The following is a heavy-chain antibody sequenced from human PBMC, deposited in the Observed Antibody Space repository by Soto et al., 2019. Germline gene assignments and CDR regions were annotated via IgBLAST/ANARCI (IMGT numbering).Heavy chain of an antibody. CDR1: GYTFTSYG. D-gene: IGHD2-15*01. Sequence: QVQLVQSGAEVKKPGASVKVSCKASGYTFTSYGISWVRQAPGQGLEWMRWISAYNGNTNYAQKLQGRVTMTTDTSTSTAYMELRSLRSDDTAVYYCAGGSGYCSGGSCSSYFDYWGQGTLVTVSS. CDR3: AGGSGYCSGGSCSSYFDY. CDR2: ISAYNGNT. J-gene: IGHJ4*02. V-gene: IGHV1-18*01.